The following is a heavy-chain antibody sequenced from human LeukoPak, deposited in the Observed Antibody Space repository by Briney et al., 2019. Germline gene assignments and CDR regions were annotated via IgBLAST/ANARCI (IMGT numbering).Heavy chain of an antibody. CDR3: ARGRPGPAGAGTYDF. CDR1: GYTFTTSD. D-gene: IGHD6-13*01. Sequence: GASATVSCTASGYTFTTSDINWVRQATGQGLEWMGWMNPNSGKTGSAQKFQGRLTMTKNTSTSTAYMEVTGLRFEDTAIYYCARGRPGPAGAGTYDFWGQGTLITVSS. V-gene: IGHV1-8*01. CDR2: MNPNSGKT. J-gene: IGHJ4*02.